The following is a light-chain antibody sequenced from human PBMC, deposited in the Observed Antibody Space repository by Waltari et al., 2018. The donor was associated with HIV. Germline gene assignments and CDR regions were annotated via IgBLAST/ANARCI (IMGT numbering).Light chain of an antibody. CDR3: ASWDDNLGHWI. CDR2: RND. J-gene: IGLJ2*01. V-gene: IGLV1-47*01. Sequence: QPKMTQAPSASKTPGQRITMSCSGTKSNTGNNFISWYQQIAGPAPRLVMARNDQRPAGVPDRFSGTKSGTSAFLAITGLRLDDEATYFCASWDDNLGHWIFGGGTKLTVL. CDR1: KSNTGNNF.